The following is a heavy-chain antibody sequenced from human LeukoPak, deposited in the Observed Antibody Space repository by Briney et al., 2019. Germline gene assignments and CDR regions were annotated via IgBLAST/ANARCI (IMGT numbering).Heavy chain of an antibody. J-gene: IGHJ4*02. CDR3: AKRCATVTTSRPPYYFDY. Sequence: PGGSLRLSCAASGFTFDDYAMHWVRQAPGKGLEWVSAISGSGGSTYYADSVKGRFTISRDNSKNTLYLQMNSLRAEDTAVYYCAKRCATVTTSRPPYYFDYWGQGTLVTVSS. CDR2: ISGSGGST. V-gene: IGHV3-23*01. D-gene: IGHD4-17*01. CDR1: GFTFDDYA.